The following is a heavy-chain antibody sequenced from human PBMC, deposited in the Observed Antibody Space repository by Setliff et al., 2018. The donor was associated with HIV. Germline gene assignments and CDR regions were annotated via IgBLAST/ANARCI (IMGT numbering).Heavy chain of an antibody. CDR2: LYYSGNT. V-gene: IGHV4-59*02. CDR1: GASVNSHY. D-gene: IGHD1-26*01. J-gene: IGHJ4*02. CDR3: ARSPEWGAGGIDY. Sequence: LSLTCTVSGASVNSHYWAWIRQPPGKGLEWIGSLYYSGNTNYNPSLKSRVTISADTSKNQFSLKLRSVTAADTAVYYCARSPEWGAGGIDYWGQGTLVTVSS.